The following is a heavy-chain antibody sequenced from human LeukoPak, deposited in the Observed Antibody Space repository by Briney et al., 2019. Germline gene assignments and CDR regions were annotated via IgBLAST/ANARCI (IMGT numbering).Heavy chain of an antibody. CDR2: INHSGST. CDR3: ARDRRGYYDSSGYFDY. Sequence: SETLSLTCAVYGGSFSGYYWSWIRQPPGKGLEWTGEINHSGSTNYNPSLKSRVTISVDTSKNQFSLKLSSVTAADTAVYYCARDRRGYYDSSGYFDYWGQGALVTVSS. J-gene: IGHJ4*02. CDR1: GGSFSGYY. D-gene: IGHD3-22*01. V-gene: IGHV4-34*01.